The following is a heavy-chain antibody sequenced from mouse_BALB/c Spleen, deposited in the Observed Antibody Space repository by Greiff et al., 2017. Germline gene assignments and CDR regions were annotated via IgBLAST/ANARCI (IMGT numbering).Heavy chain of an antibody. Sequence: EVKLVESGGGLVKPGGSLKLSCAASGFTFSSYTMSWVRQTPEKRLEWVATISSGGSYTYYPDSVKGRFTISRDNAKNTLYLHMSSLKSEDTAMYYCTREARYYYAMDYWGQGTSVTVSS. CDR1: GFTFSSYT. V-gene: IGHV5-6-4*01. CDR2: ISSGGSYT. J-gene: IGHJ4*01. CDR3: TREARYYYAMDY.